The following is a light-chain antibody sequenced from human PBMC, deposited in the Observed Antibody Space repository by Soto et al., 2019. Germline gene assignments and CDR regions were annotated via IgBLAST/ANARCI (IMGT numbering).Light chain of an antibody. CDR2: GAS. CDR3: QQYGSSPPYT. Sequence: EIVLTQSPGTLSLSPGERASLSCRASQSVSSNYLAWFQQKPGQAPRLLISGASNRASDIPDRFSGSGSWTDFTLTISRLEPEDFAVYYCQQYGSSPPYTFGQGTKVDIK. V-gene: IGKV3-20*01. CDR1: QSVSSNY. J-gene: IGKJ2*01.